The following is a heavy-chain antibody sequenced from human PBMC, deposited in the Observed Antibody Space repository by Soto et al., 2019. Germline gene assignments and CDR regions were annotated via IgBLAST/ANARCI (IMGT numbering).Heavy chain of an antibody. Sequence: QVQLVQSGAEVKKPGSSVKVSCKASGGTFSSYAISWVRQAPGQGLEWMGGIIPIFGTANYAQKFQGRVTITADKSTGTAYMELSSLRSVDTAVYYCASIGRADILTGGWDYCGQGTLVTVSS. V-gene: IGHV1-69*06. CDR3: ASIGRADILTGGWDY. D-gene: IGHD3-9*01. J-gene: IGHJ4*02. CDR1: GGTFSSYA. CDR2: IIPIFGTA.